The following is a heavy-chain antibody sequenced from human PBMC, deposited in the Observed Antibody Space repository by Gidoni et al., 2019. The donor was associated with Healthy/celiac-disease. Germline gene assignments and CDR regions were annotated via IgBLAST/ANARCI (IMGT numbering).Heavy chain of an antibody. CDR2: IYYRGSP. Sequence: QVQLQESGPGLVKPSQTLSLTCTVSGGSISSGGYYWGWIRQHPGKGLEWIGYIYYRGSPYYNPSLKSLVTISVDTSKNQFSLKLSSVTAADTAVYYCARVRVSAFDIWGQGTMVTVSS. J-gene: IGHJ3*02. CDR1: GGSISSGGYY. CDR3: ARVRVSAFDI. V-gene: IGHV4-31*01. D-gene: IGHD3-16*01.